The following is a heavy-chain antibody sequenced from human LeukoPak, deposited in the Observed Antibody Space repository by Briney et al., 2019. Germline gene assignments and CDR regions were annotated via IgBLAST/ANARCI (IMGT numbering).Heavy chain of an antibody. Sequence: GGSLRLSCAASGFTVSSNYMSWLPQAPGRGLEWVPVNYSGGSTYYADSVKGRFNISRDNSRITLYVQMNSLRAEDTAVYYCARDRPQTGIDYWGQGTLVTVSS. J-gene: IGHJ4*02. CDR3: ARDRPQTGIDY. CDR1: GFTVSSNY. CDR2: NYSGGST. D-gene: IGHD3-9*01. V-gene: IGHV3-53*01.